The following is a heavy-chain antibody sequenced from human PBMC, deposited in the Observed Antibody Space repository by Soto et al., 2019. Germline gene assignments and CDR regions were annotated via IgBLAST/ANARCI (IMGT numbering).Heavy chain of an antibody. CDR3: VRVSLVGPSGGRYFDY. CDR2: IKNKANSYTT. J-gene: IGHJ4*02. CDR1: GFTFSAHY. V-gene: IGHV3-72*01. D-gene: IGHD1-26*01. Sequence: EVQLVESGGGLVQPGGSLRLSCAASGFTFSAHYMDWVRQAPGKGLEWVGRIKNKANSYTTEYAASVEGRFTISREDSQTSLYLQMNSLKTEDTAVYYCVRVSLVGPSGGRYFDYWGQGSQVAVSS.